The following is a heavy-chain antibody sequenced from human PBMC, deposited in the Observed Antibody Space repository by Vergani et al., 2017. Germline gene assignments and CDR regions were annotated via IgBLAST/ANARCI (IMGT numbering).Heavy chain of an antibody. CDR3: VRDQVTMLRGSDALDI. J-gene: IGHJ3*02. V-gene: IGHV3-49*03. Sequence: EVQLVESGGDLVQPGRSLRLSCTASGFTFGYYAMDWFRQAPGQGLGWVGGIRSKAHGQATIYAASVNGRFTITRDDSKSIAYLQMNNLQTEDTAMYYCVRDQVTMLRGSDALDIWGQGTMVTVSS. CDR2: IRSKAHGQAT. D-gene: IGHD3-10*01. CDR1: GFTFGYYA.